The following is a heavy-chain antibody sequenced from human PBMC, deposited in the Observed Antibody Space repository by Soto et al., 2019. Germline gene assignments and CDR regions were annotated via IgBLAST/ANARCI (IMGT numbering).Heavy chain of an antibody. V-gene: IGHV1-69*08. J-gene: IGHJ1*01. CDR2: IIPILGIA. CDR3: ARETFGGVIVIAEYFQH. CDR1: GGTFSSYT. Sequence: QVQLVQSGAEVQKPGSSVKVSCKASGGTFSSYTISWVRQAPGQGLEWMGRIIPILGIANYAQKFQGRVTITADKSTSTAYMELSSLRSEDTAVYYCARETFGGVIVIAEYFQHWGQGTLVTVSS. D-gene: IGHD3-16*02.